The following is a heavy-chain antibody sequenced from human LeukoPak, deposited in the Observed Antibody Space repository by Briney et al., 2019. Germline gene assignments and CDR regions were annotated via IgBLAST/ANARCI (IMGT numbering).Heavy chain of an antibody. CDR3: ARVLRYFDWLVDY. CDR1: GFSFSRYW. V-gene: IGHV3-48*03. Sequence: GGSLRLSCAASGFSFSRYWMSWVRQAPGKGLEWVSYISSSGSTIYYADSVKGRFTISRDNAKNSLYLQMNSLRAEDTAVYYCARVLRYFDWLVDYWGQGTLVTVSS. D-gene: IGHD3-9*01. CDR2: ISSSGSTI. J-gene: IGHJ4*02.